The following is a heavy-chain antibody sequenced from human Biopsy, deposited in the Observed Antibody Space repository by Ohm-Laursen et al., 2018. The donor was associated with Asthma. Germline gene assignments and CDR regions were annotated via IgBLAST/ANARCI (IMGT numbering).Heavy chain of an antibody. CDR3: AKEVFPGWELRRGPDS. CDR2: ISFDGTNR. J-gene: IGHJ4*02. V-gene: IGHV3-30*18. CDR1: GFSFSNYG. Sequence: SLRLSCAAFGFSFSNYGMHWVRQAPGKGLDWVAVISFDGTNRNYTDSVKGRFTISRDNSRNTLHLEMNSLRAEDTAVYFCAKEVFPGWELRRGPDSWGQGTLITVSS. D-gene: IGHD1-26*01.